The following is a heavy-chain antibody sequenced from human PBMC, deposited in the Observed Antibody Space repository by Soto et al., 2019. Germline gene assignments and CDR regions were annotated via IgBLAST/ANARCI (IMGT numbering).Heavy chain of an antibody. Sequence: EVQLVQSGAEVKKPGESLRISCKGSGYSFTSYWISWVRQMPGKGLEWMGRIDPSDSYTNYSPSFQGHVTISADKSIRTASLQWSGLKASDTAMYYCERHPGGKGGNAFAIWGQGPMVTVSS. J-gene: IGHJ3*02. CDR3: ERHPGGKGGNAFAI. D-gene: IGHD3-16*01. CDR1: GYSFTSYW. V-gene: IGHV5-10-1*01. CDR2: IDPSDSYT.